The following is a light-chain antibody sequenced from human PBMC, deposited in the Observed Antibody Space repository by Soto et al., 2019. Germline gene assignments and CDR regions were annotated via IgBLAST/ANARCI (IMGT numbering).Light chain of an antibody. CDR2: KAS. V-gene: IGKV1-5*03. CDR3: QHYNSYSEA. Sequence: DIQMTQSHSTLSGSVGDRVALTCRASQTISSRLAWYQQKPGKAPKLLIYKASTLKSGVPSRFSGSGSGTEFTLTISSLQPDDFATYYCQHYNSYSEAFGQGTKVDIK. CDR1: QTISSR. J-gene: IGKJ1*01.